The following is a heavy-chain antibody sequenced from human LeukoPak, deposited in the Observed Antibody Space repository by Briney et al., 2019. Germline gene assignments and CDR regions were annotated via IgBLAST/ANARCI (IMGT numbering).Heavy chain of an antibody. D-gene: IGHD3-3*01. J-gene: IGHJ4*02. CDR1: GYTFTGYY. V-gene: IGHV1-2*02. Sequence: GASVKVSCKASGYTFTGYYMHWVRQAPGQGLEWMGWINPNSGGTNYAQKFQGRVTMTRDTSISTAYMELSRLRSDDTAVYYCARDADPFQYDFWSGSYSDWGQGTLVTVSS. CDR2: INPNSGGT. CDR3: ARDADPFQYDFWSGSYSD.